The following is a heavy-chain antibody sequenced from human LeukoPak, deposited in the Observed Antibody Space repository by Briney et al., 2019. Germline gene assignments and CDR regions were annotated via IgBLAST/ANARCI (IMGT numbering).Heavy chain of an antibody. D-gene: IGHD1-1*01. CDR3: AREMRPATTTLVAN. CDR1: GYIFTGYY. J-gene: IGHJ4*02. Sequence: ASVPVSCKASGYIFTGYYIHWGRQAPGQPLEWMGFINPNSGNTNNAQKFQGRVTMTSDTSIITVYMELNSLTSEHTAVYYCAREMRPATTTLVANWGQGTLVTVSS. CDR2: INPNSGNT. V-gene: IGHV1-2*02.